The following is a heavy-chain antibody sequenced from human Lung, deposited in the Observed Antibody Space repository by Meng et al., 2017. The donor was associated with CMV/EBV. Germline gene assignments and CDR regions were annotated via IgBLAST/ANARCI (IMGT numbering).Heavy chain of an antibody. J-gene: IGHJ4*02. CDR2: ISYDGTNK. CDR1: GFTFSSYA. CDR3: ARDQFDY. V-gene: IGHV3-30-3*01. Sequence: PFAASGFTFSSYAMHWVRQAPGKGLEWVAVISYDGTNKYYAGSVKGRFTISRDNSKNTLYLQMNSLRAEDTAVCYCARDQFDYWGQGTLVTVSS.